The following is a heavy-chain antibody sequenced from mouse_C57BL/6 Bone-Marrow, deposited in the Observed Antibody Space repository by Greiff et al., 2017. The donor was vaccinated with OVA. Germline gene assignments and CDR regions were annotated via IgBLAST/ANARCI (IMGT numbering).Heavy chain of an antibody. CDR2: IDPSDSET. V-gene: IGHV1-52*01. CDR3: ARIYDYDDWFAY. J-gene: IGHJ3*01. Sequence: VKLQQPGAELVRPGSSVKLSCKASGYTFTSYWMHWVKQRPIQGLEWIGNIDPSDSETHYNQKFKDKATLTVDKSSSTAYMQLSSLTSEDSAVYYCARIYDYDDWFAYWGQGTLVTVSA. D-gene: IGHD2-4*01. CDR1: GYTFTSYW.